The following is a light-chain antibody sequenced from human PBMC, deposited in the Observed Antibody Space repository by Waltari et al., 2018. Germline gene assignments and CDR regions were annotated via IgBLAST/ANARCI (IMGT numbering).Light chain of an antibody. CDR1: QSLLHSSRNTF. CDR2: LIS. V-gene: IGKV2-28*01. J-gene: IGKJ1*01. CDR3: MQARQTPWT. Sequence: DIVMTQSPLSLSVTPGEPASISCRSSQSLLHSSRNTFLGWYLQKPGQSPQLLIYLISNRASGGPDRFSGSGSGTDFTLKISRVEAEDVGVYFCMQARQTPWTFGQGTKVEIK.